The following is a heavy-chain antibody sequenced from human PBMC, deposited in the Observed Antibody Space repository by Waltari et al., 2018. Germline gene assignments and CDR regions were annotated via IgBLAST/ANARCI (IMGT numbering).Heavy chain of an antibody. CDR1: GGSFSGYY. Sequence: QVQLQQWGAGLLKPSETLSLTCAVYGGSFSGYYWSWIRQPPGKGLEWIGEINHSGSTNYNPSLKSRVTISVDTSKNQFSLKLSSVTAADTAVYYCARGFRFLEWYRYYYYYGMDVWGQGTTVTVSS. V-gene: IGHV4-34*01. CDR2: INHSGST. D-gene: IGHD3-3*01. J-gene: IGHJ6*02. CDR3: ARGFRFLEWYRYYYYYGMDV.